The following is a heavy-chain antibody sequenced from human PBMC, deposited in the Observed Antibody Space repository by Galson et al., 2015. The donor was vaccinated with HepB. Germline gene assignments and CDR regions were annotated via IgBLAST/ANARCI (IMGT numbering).Heavy chain of an antibody. CDR2: ISWNSGSI. CDR3: AKAHCSSTSCYVFDY. V-gene: IGHV3-9*01. CDR1: GFTFDDYA. J-gene: IGHJ4*02. Sequence: SLRLSCAASGFTFDDYAMHWVRQAPGKGLEWVSGISWNSGSIGYADSVKGRFTISRDNAKNSLYLQMNSLRAEDTALYYCAKAHCSSTSCYVFDYWGQGTLVTVSS. D-gene: IGHD2-2*01.